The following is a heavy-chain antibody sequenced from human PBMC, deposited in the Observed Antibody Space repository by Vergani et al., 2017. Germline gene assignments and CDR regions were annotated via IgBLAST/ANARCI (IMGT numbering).Heavy chain of an antibody. CDR2: IKSKTDGGTT. Sequence: EVQLVESGGGLVQPGRSLRLSCAASGFTFSNAWMSWVRQAPGKGLEWVGRIKSKTDGGTTDYAAPVKGRFTISRDDSKNTLYLQMNSLRAEDTAVYYCAKDLKAVAVAGGWFDPWGQGTLVTVSS. D-gene: IGHD6-19*01. CDR1: GFTFSNAW. CDR3: AKDLKAVAVAGGWFDP. V-gene: IGHV3-15*01. J-gene: IGHJ5*02.